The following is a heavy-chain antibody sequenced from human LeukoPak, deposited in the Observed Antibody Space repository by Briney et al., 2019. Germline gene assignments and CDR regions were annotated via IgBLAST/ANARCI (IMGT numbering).Heavy chain of an antibody. J-gene: IGHJ4*02. V-gene: IGHV1-69*13. CDR3: ARVDYGDYRNGD. D-gene: IGHD4-17*01. CDR2: IIPIFGTA. Sequence: GASVKVSCKASGGTFSSYAISWVRQAPGQGLEWMGGIIPIFGTANYAQKFQGRVTITADESTSTAYMELSSLRSEDTAVYYCARVDYGDYRNGDWGQGTLVTVSS. CDR1: GGTFSSYA.